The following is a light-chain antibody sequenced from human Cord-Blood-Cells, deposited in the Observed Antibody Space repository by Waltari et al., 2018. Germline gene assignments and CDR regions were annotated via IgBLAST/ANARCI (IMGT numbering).Light chain of an antibody. CDR3: MQALQTPPYT. Sequence: DIVMTQSPPSLPVPPGEPASISCRSSQSLLHSNGYNYLDWYLQKPGPSPQLLIYLGSNRASGVPDRFSGSGSGTDFTLKISRVEAEDVGVYYCMQALQTPPYTFGQGTKLEIK. CDR2: LGS. CDR1: QSLLHSNGYNY. J-gene: IGKJ2*01. V-gene: IGKV2-28*01.